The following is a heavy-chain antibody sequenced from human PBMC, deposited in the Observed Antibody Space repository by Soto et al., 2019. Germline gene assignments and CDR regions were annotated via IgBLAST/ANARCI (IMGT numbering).Heavy chain of an antibody. D-gene: IGHD6-19*01. CDR3: AREVVTAVAGSVNWFDP. V-gene: IGHV3-33*01. J-gene: IGHJ5*02. CDR1: GFSLRTYG. CDR2: IWYDGTKK. Sequence: QVQLVESGGGVVQSGRSLTLSCAASGFSLRTYGMHWLRRAPGKGLEWVSFIWYDGTKKFYANSVKGRSTISKDNSNNILYLQMSGLRAEDTAVYYCAREVVTAVAGSVNWFDPWGQGTLVTVPS.